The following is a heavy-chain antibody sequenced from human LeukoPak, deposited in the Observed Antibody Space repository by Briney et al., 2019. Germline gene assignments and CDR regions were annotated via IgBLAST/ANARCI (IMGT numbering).Heavy chain of an antibody. V-gene: IGHV1-2*02. CDR1: GYTFTSYG. J-gene: IGHJ4*02. D-gene: IGHD5-18*01. Sequence: ASVKVSCTASGYTFTSYGISWVRQAPGQGLEWMGWINPNSGGTNYAQKFQGRVTMTRDTSISTAYMELSRLRSDDTAVYYCARVGDTAMDHYYFDYWGQGTLVTVSS. CDR3: ARVGDTAMDHYYFDY. CDR2: INPNSGGT.